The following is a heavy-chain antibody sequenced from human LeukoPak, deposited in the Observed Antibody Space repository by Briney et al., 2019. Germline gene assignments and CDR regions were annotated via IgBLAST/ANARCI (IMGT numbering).Heavy chain of an antibody. CDR1: GYTFTSYA. V-gene: IGHV1-3*03. D-gene: IGHD5-12*01. CDR3: AREGGGYSGPFSSLGFDY. CDR2: INAGNGNT. Sequence: ASVKVSCKASGYTFTSYAMHWVRQAPGQRLEWMGWINAGNGNTKYSQEFQGRVTITRDTSASTAYMELSSLRSEDMAVYYCAREGGGYSGPFSSLGFDYWGQGTLVTVSS. J-gene: IGHJ4*02.